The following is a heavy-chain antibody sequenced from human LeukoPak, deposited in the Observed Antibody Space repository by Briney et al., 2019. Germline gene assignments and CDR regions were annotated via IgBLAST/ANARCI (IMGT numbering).Heavy chain of an antibody. CDR2: IYSGGGT. CDR1: GASIKSSSYY. Sequence: PSETLSLTCTVSGASIKSSSYYWAWIRQPPGKGLEWIGSIYSGGGTYYNVPLKSRVTISVDTSKNQISLKLSSVTGADTAVYYCARRSDSIIFDHWGQGTLVTVSS. CDR3: ARRSDSIIFDH. D-gene: IGHD2-21*01. J-gene: IGHJ4*02. V-gene: IGHV4-39*01.